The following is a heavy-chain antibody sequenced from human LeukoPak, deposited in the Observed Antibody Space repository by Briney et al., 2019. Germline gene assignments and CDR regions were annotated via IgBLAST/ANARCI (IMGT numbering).Heavy chain of an antibody. CDR2: INPNSAGT. Sequence: ASVKVSCKASGYIFTGYYMHWVRQAPGQGLEWMGWINPNSAGTNYAQKFQGRVTMTRDTSISTAYMELSSLRSEDTAVYYCILAYCGGDCYSYYFDYWGQGTLVTVSS. V-gene: IGHV1-2*02. J-gene: IGHJ4*02. CDR3: ILAYCGGDCYSYYFDY. D-gene: IGHD2-21*02. CDR1: GYIFTGYY.